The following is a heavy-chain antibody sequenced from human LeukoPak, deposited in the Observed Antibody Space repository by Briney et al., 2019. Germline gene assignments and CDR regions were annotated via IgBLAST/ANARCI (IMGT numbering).Heavy chain of an antibody. CDR3: ARRGSSSFAPDDY. J-gene: IGHJ4*02. Sequence: PGGSLRLSCAASGFTLSSYAMSCVRQAPGRGLEWVSAISGSGGSTYYADSVKGRFTISRDNSKNTLYLQMNSLRAEDTAVYYCARRGSSSFAPDDYWGQGTLVTVSS. CDR2: ISGSGGST. V-gene: IGHV3-23*01. D-gene: IGHD6-6*01. CDR1: GFTLSSYA.